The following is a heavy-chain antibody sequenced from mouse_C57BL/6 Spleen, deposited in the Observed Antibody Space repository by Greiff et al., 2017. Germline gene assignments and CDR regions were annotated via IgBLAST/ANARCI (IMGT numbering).Heavy chain of an antibody. CDR2: IWSGGST. CDR3: ASNGAHGNYFDY. CDR1: GFSLTRYG. Sequence: VKLMESGPGLVQPSQSLSITCTVSGFSLTRYGVHWVRQSPGKGLEWLGVIWSGGSTDYNAAFISRLSISKDNSKSQVFFKMNSLQADDTAIYYCASNGAHGNYFDYWGQGTSLTVSS. V-gene: IGHV2-2*01. D-gene: IGHD4-1*01. J-gene: IGHJ2*02.